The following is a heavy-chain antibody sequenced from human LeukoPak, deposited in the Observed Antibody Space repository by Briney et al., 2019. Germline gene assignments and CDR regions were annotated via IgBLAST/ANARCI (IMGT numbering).Heavy chain of an antibody. CDR2: IKEGGSQT. CDR1: GFTFSRSW. CDR3: AKSLDY. V-gene: IGHV3-7*01. Sequence: GGSLRLSCVASGFTFSRSWMDWVRQAPGKGLEWVANIKEGGSQTYYVDSAKGRFTISRDNAKNSLYLQMDSLRVEDTAIYYCAKSLDYWGRGTLVTVSS. J-gene: IGHJ4*02.